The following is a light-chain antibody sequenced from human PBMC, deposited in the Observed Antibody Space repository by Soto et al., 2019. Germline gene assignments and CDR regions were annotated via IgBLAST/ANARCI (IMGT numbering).Light chain of an antibody. J-gene: IGKJ5*01. Sequence: DIQMTQSPSTLSASVGDRVTITCRASQSITTWLAWYQQKPGTAVKVLIYDASTLGSGVPSRFSGSGSGTEFTLTISSLQPEDFATYHCQQRNVWPPVTFGQGTRMEIK. CDR3: QQRNVWPPVT. CDR2: DAS. CDR1: QSITTW. V-gene: IGKV1-5*01.